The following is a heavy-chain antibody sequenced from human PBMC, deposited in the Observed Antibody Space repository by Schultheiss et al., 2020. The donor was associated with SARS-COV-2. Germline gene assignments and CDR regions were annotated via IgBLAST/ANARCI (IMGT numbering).Heavy chain of an antibody. Sequence: SETLSLTCTVSGGSISSGGYYWSWIRQNPGKGLEWIGYIYYSGSTYYNPSLKSRVTISVDTSKNQFSLKLSSVTAADTAVYYCARGQGDDPFDYWGQGTLVTVSS. D-gene: IGHD3-10*01. J-gene: IGHJ4*02. CDR1: GGSISSGGYY. CDR3: ARGQGDDPFDY. V-gene: IGHV4-31*03. CDR2: IYYSGST.